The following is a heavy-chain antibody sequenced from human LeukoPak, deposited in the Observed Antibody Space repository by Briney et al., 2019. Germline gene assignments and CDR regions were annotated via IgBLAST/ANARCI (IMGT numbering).Heavy chain of an antibody. V-gene: IGHV3-30*18. CDR3: AKPRDIDSWAFDV. Sequence: GRSLRLSCAASEFTFNNHDMHWVRQSPGKGLEWVAAISYDGRNKYYADSVKGRFTISRDNSKNTLNLQMNSLRTEDTAVFYCAKPRDIDSWAFDVWGQGTMVTVSS. CDR1: EFTFNNHD. CDR2: ISYDGRNK. J-gene: IGHJ3*01. D-gene: IGHD2-15*01.